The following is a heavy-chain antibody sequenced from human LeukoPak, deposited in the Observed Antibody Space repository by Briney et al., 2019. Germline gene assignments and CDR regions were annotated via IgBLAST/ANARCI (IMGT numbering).Heavy chain of an antibody. V-gene: IGHV1-18*01. Sequence: ASVNVSCKASGYTFTSYGISWVRQAPGQGLEWMGWISAYNGNTNYAQKLQGRVTMTTDTSTSTAYMELRSLRSDDTAVYYCARWFGDQTHLPLDYWGQGTLVTVSS. CDR1: GYTFTSYG. CDR3: ARWFGDQTHLPLDY. CDR2: ISAYNGNT. D-gene: IGHD3-10*01. J-gene: IGHJ4*02.